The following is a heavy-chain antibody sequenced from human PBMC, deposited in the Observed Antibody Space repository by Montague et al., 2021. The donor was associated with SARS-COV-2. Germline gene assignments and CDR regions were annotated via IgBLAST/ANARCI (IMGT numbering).Heavy chain of an antibody. D-gene: IGHD2-2*01. CDR1: GDSMSRSYHN. V-gene: IGHV4-39*01. J-gene: IGHJ4*02. CDR2: ISYGGIT. CDR3: ARETVSAAASEIDN. Sequence: TLSLTCSVSGDSMSRSYHNWDWIRQPPGKGLEWIGTISYGGITYYSPSLKSRVTISVDTSKKQFSLKVTSMTAADTAVYYCARETVSAAASEIDNWGQGTLVTVSS.